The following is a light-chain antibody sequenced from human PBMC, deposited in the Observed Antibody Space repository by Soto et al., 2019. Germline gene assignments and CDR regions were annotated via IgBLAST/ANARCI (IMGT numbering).Light chain of an antibody. CDR1: PTISNW. V-gene: IGKV1-5*01. CDR3: QRYDIYWRT. J-gene: IGKJ1*01. Sequence: DIEMIQSPSTLPASVGDRVTITRRASPTISNWLAWYQQKPGKAPKLLIYDASSLESGVPSRFSGSGSGTEFTLTISSLQPDDFATYHCQRYDIYWRTFGQGTKVDIK. CDR2: DAS.